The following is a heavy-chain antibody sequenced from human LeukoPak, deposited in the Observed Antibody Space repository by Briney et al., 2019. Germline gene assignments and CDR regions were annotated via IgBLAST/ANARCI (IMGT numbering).Heavy chain of an antibody. CDR3: ARGEDVLDY. CDR2: ISSSSSTI. Sequence: GGSLRLSCAASGITFSSYSMKWVRQAPGKGLEWVSYISSSSSTIYSAYSVTGRFPMSRDNAKNPLYLQMNSLRAEDTAVYYCARGEDVLDYWCQGTLVTVSS. CDR1: GITFSSYS. V-gene: IGHV3-48*01. J-gene: IGHJ4*02.